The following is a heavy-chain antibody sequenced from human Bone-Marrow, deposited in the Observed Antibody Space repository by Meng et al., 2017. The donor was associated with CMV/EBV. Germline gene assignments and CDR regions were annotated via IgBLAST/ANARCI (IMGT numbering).Heavy chain of an antibody. CDR2: ISSSGSTI. CDR1: GFTFSDYY. V-gene: IGHV3-11*01. J-gene: IGHJ6*02. D-gene: IGHD2-2*01. CDR3: ARESYCSSTSCYFAYYYYYGMDV. Sequence: GGPLRLSCAASGFTFSDYYMSWIRQAPGKGLEWVSYISSSGSTIYYADSVKGRFTISRDNAKNSLYLQMNSLRAEDTAVYYCARESYCSSTSCYFAYYYYYGMDVWGQGTTVTVSS.